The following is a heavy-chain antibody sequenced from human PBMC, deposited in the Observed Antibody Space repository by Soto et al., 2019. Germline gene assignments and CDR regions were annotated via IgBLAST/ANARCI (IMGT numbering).Heavy chain of an antibody. CDR3: ARGVVDYGDYRRIGP. J-gene: IGHJ5*02. Sequence: QVQLVQSGAAVKKPGASVKVSCKASGYTFTSYGSSWVRQAPGQGLKWMGWISAYNGNTNYAQKLQGRVTMTTDTSTSTAYMELRSLRSDDTAVYYCARGVVDYGDYRRIGPWGQRTLVTVSS. CDR1: GYTFTSYG. D-gene: IGHD4-17*01. V-gene: IGHV1-18*01. CDR2: ISAYNGNT.